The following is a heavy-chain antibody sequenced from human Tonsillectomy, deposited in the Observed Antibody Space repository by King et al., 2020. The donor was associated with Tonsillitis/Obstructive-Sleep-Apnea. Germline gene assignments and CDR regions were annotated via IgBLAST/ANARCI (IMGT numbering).Heavy chain of an antibody. V-gene: IGHV2-5*02. CDR3: AHTEPSPSMITLPFDY. J-gene: IGHJ4*02. CDR1: GFSFSTSEVG. Sequence: VTLKESGPTLVKPTQTLTLTCTFSGFSFSTSEVGVGWIRQPPGKALEWLALIYWDDDKRYSPSLKSRLTITKDNSKNQVVLTMTNMEPVDTATYYCAHTEPSPSMITLPFDYWGQGTLVTVSS. D-gene: IGHD3-22*01. CDR2: IYWDDDK.